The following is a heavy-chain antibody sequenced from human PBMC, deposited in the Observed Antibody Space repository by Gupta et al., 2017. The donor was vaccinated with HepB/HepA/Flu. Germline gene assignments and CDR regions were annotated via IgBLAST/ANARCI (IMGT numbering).Heavy chain of an antibody. CDR1: GFTFSSYA. Sequence: QVQLVESGGGVVQPGRSLRLSCAASGFTFSSYAMPWVRQAPGKGLEWVAVISYDGSNKYYADSVKGRFTISRDNSKNTLYLQMNSLRAEDTAVYYCARDGVRGSHNNWFDPWGQGTLVTVSS. J-gene: IGHJ5*02. CDR2: ISYDGSNK. V-gene: IGHV3-30-3*01. D-gene: IGHD3-10*01. CDR3: ARDGVRGSHNNWFDP.